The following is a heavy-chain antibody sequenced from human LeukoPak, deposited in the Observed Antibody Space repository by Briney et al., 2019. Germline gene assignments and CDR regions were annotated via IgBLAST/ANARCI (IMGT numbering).Heavy chain of an antibody. CDR2: IYASGST. Sequence: KPSETLSLTCTVSGGSISNHFWSWIRRPAGKGLEWIGRIYASGSTIYNPSLKSRVSMSVDISNNQVSLNLTSVTGADTAVYYCARGSRSYAPSGQGTLVSVSS. V-gene: IGHV4-4*07. CDR1: GGSISNHF. CDR3: ARGSRSYAP. J-gene: IGHJ5*02.